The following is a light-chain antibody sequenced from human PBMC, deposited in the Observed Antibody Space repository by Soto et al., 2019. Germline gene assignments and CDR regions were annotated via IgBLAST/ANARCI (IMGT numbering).Light chain of an antibody. Sequence: QSALTQPASVSGSPGQSITISCTGTSSDVGSYNLVSWYQQHPGKAPKLMIYEVSKRPSGVSNRFAGYKSGNTASLTISGLQAEDEADYCCCSYAGSSTFVFGGGTKVTVL. CDR2: EVS. J-gene: IGLJ2*01. V-gene: IGLV2-23*02. CDR3: CSYAGSSTFV. CDR1: SSDVGSYNL.